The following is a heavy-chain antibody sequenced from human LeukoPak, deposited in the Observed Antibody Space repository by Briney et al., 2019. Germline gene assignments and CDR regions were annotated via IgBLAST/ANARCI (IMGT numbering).Heavy chain of an antibody. Sequence: SETLSLTCAVYGGSFSGYYWSWIRQPPGKGLEWIGEINHSGSTNYNPSLKSRVTISVDTSKNQFSLKLSSVTAADTAVYYCARASDSSGYYGWGQGTLVTVSS. J-gene: IGHJ4*02. D-gene: IGHD3-22*01. V-gene: IGHV4-34*01. CDR3: ARASDSSGYYG. CDR1: GGSFSGYY. CDR2: INHSGST.